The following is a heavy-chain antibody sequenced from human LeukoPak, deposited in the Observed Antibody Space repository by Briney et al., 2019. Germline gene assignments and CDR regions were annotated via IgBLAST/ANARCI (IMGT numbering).Heavy chain of an antibody. CDR1: GGSISSYY. J-gene: IGHJ5*02. V-gene: IGHV4-59*12. CDR2: ISYSGST. D-gene: IGHD3-9*01. CDR3: AREGPYDDMLTGYYRGWFDP. Sequence: SSGTLSLTCTVSGGSISSYYWSWIRQPPGKGLEWIGYISYSGSTNYYASLKSRVTILVRESENKYSLMLSSVTAADTAVYYCAREGPYDDMLTGYYRGWFDPGGGGNLVTV.